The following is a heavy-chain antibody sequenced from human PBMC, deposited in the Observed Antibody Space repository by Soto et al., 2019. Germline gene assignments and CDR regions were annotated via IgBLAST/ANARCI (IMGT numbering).Heavy chain of an antibody. CDR3: ARGGFSSSYRLDY. V-gene: IGHV1-69*01. CDR2: IIPMFGTA. CDR1: GGTLSNYA. J-gene: IGHJ4*02. D-gene: IGHD6-6*01. Sequence: QVQLVQSGAEVKKPGSSVKVSCKASGGTLSNYAINWVRQAPGQGLEWMGGIIPMFGTANNAQKFQGRVTITADGSTSTAYMELSSLRSEDTAVYYCARGGFSSSYRLDYWGQGTLVAVSS.